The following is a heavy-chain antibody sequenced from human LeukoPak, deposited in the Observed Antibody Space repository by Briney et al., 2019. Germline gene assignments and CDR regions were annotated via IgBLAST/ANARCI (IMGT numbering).Heavy chain of an antibody. CDR3: ARDRDYAFDY. D-gene: IGHD4-17*01. J-gene: IGHJ4*02. V-gene: IGHV3-48*02. Sequence: QTGGSLRLSCAASGFTLSSYSMNWVRQAPGKGLEWISYIDSDTYGNTIYYADIVRGRFTISRDNAKNSLYLQMNSLRDEDTALYYCARDRDYAFDYWGQGTLVTVSP. CDR1: GFTLSSYS. CDR2: IDSDTYGNTI.